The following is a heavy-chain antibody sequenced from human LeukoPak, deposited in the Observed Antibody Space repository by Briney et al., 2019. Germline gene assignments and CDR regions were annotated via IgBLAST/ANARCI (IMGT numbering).Heavy chain of an antibody. V-gene: IGHV3-66*01. Sequence: GGSLRLSCAASGFTVSSNYMSWVRQAPGKGLEWVSVIYSGGSTYYADSVKGRFTISRDNSKNTVYLQMNSLRAEDTAVYHCARASLYGSGSYYNPSYYYYGMDVWGQGTTVTVSS. J-gene: IGHJ6*02. CDR3: ARASLYGSGSYYNPSYYYYGMDV. CDR2: IYSGGST. CDR1: GFTVSSNY. D-gene: IGHD3-10*01.